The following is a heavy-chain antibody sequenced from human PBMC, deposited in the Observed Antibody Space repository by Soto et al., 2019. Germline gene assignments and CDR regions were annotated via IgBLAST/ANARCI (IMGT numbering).Heavy chain of an antibody. J-gene: IGHJ6*02. CDR2: INHSGST. Sequence: SETLSLTCAFYGGSFSDYYWSWIRQPPGKGLEWIGEINHSGSTNYNPSLKSRVTISVDTSKNQFSLNLSSVTAADTAVYYCSRARAAGYGMDVWGQGTTVTVSS. CDR3: SRARAAGYGMDV. D-gene: IGHD6-13*01. CDR1: GGSFSDYY. V-gene: IGHV4-34*01.